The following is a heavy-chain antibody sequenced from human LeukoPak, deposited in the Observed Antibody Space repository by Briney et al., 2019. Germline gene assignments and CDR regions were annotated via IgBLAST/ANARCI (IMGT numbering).Heavy chain of an antibody. CDR2: INQDGSET. CDR3: ARAASTGTVDY. J-gene: IGHJ4*02. Sequence: GGSLRLSCAASRFTFSIYWMSWVRQAPGKALEWVANINQDGSETYYVDSVEGRFTISRDNAKNLLYLQMNSLRAEDTALYYCARAASTGTVDYWGQGTLVTVSS. CDR1: RFTFSIYW. D-gene: IGHD6-13*01. V-gene: IGHV3-7*01.